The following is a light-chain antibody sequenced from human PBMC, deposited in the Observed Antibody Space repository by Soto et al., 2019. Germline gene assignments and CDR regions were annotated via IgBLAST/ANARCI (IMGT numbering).Light chain of an antibody. J-gene: IGKJ5*01. CDR2: AAS. Sequence: DIQMTQSPSAVSASVGDRVTIPCRASQTISRNLNWYQQKPGKAPKLLIYAASSLQSGVPSRFSGSGSGTDFTLAISSLQPEDFATYYCQQSDSIPITFGQGTRLEIK. V-gene: IGKV1-39*01. CDR1: QTISRN. CDR3: QQSDSIPIT.